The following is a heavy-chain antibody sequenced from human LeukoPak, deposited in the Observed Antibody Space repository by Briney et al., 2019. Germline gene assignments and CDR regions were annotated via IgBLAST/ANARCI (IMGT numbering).Heavy chain of an antibody. CDR2: IVVGSGNT. Sequence: SVKVSCKASGYTFTSYGISWVRQARGQRLEWIGWIVVGSGNTNYAQKFQERVTITRDMSTSTAYMELSSLRSEDTAVYYCAADRTLVVPAAIAAFDIWGQGTMVTVSS. CDR1: GYTFTSYG. D-gene: IGHD2-2*01. V-gene: IGHV1-58*02. CDR3: AADRTLVVPAAIAAFDI. J-gene: IGHJ3*02.